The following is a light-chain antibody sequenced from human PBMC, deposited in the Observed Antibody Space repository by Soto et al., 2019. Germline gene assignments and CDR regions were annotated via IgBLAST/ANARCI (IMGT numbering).Light chain of an antibody. Sequence: QSVLTQPASVSGSPGQSSTISYVGTSGDIGDYNYVSWYQQHPGKVPKVIIYDVSNRPSGVSYRFSGTKSGNTASLTVSELQAEDEADYYCCSYTRSGTLIFGTGTKVTVL. CDR1: SGDIGDYNY. J-gene: IGLJ1*01. V-gene: IGLV2-14*01. CDR3: CSYTRSGTLI. CDR2: DVS.